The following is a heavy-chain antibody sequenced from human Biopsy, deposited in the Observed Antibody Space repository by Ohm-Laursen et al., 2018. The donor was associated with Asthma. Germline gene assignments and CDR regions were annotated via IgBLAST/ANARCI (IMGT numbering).Heavy chain of an antibody. CDR1: GGSINNFY. V-gene: IGHV4-59*01. Sequence: GTLSLTCTVSGGSINNFYWSWIRQPPGKGLESIGHVYYSGSTNYNPSLKSRVTISIDASKNQFSLKLNSVTAADTVVYFCARGVDRVTGLLDHFDSWGKGTLVTVSS. CDR3: ARGVDRVTGLLDHFDS. D-gene: IGHD2-21*02. CDR2: VYYSGST. J-gene: IGHJ4*02.